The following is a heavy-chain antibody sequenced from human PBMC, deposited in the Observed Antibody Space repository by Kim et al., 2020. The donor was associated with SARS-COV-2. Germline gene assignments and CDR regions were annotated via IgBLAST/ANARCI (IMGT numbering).Heavy chain of an antibody. J-gene: IGHJ6*02. Sequence: SVKVSCKASGGTFSSYAISWVRQAPGQGLEWMGGIIPIFGTANYAQKFKGRVTITADDYTSTAYMELSSLRSEDTAVYYCARLGAYYDILTGYPDPLPGMDVWGQGTTVTVSS. CDR3: ARLGAYYDILTGYPDPLPGMDV. CDR2: IIPIFGTA. D-gene: IGHD3-9*01. CDR1: GGTFSSYA. V-gene: IGHV1-69*13.